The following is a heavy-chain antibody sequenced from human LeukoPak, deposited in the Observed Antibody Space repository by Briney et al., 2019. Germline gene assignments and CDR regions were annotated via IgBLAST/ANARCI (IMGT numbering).Heavy chain of an antibody. V-gene: IGHV4-39*07. Sequence: PSETLSLTCTVSGGSISSSSYYWGWIRQPPGKGLEWIGSIYYSGSTYYNPSLKSRVTISVDTSKNQFSLKLSSVTAADTAVYYCARERCSSTNCYGAYYYYYMDVWGKGTTVTVSS. CDR2: IYYSGST. D-gene: IGHD2-2*01. CDR3: ARERCSSTNCYGAYYYYYMDV. J-gene: IGHJ6*03. CDR1: GGSISSSSYY.